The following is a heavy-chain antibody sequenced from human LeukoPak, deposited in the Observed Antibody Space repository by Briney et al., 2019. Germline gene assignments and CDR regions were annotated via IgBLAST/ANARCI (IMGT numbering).Heavy chain of an antibody. Sequence: SGPTLVKPTQTLTLTCTFSGFSLSTSGVGVGWIRQPPGKALEWIGYIYYSGSTNYNPSLKSRVTISVDTSKNQFSLKLSSVTAADTAVYYCAGTLEWLLSTYGMDVWGQGTTVTVSS. CDR2: IYYSGST. V-gene: IGHV4-61*08. D-gene: IGHD3-3*01. CDR1: GFSLSTSGVG. CDR3: AGTLEWLLSTYGMDV. J-gene: IGHJ6*02.